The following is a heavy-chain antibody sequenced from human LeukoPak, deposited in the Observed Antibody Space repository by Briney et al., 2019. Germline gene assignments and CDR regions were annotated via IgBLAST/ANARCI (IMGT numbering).Heavy chain of an antibody. CDR1: GFTFSNYA. CDR2: ISGSGGST. J-gene: IGHJ2*01. V-gene: IGHV3-23*01. D-gene: IGHD2-15*01. Sequence: GGSLRLSCAASGFTFSNYAMSWVRRAPGKGLEWVSAISGSGGSTYYADSVKGRFTISRDNSKNTLYLRMNSLRAEDTAIYYCAKDYCSGGSCYHYWYFDLWGRGTRVTVSS. CDR3: AKDYCSGGSCYHYWYFDL.